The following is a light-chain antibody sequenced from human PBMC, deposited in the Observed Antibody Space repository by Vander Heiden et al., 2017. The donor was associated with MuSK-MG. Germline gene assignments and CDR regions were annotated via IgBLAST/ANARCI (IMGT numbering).Light chain of an antibody. Sequence: EVLLTQSPVTLSLSPGESATLSCRASQSLSSTALTWYQQRPGQAPRLLLFGSSNRATGVPDRFSGGGSGTYFILTISRLEPEDFAVYYCQTDDYSVLTFGGGTKVEIK. J-gene: IGKJ4*01. V-gene: IGKV3-20*01. CDR2: GSS. CDR3: QTDDYSVLT. CDR1: QSLSSTA.